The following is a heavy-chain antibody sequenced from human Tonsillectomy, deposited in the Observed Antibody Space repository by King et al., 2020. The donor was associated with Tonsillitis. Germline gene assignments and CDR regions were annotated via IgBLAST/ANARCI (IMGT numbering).Heavy chain of an antibody. J-gene: IGHJ5*02. CDR2: ISSSGVYI. D-gene: IGHD6-13*01. V-gene: IGHV3-21*01. CDR1: GFAFNSYS. CDR3: ASHNSQLVDFT. Sequence: VQLVESGGGLVKPGGSLTLSCAASGFAFNSYSVTWVRQAPAKGLEWVSSISSSGVYIHYADSVKGRFTVFRDNAKNSLYLQMNSLRAEDTAVYYCASHNSQLVDFTWGQGTLVTVSS.